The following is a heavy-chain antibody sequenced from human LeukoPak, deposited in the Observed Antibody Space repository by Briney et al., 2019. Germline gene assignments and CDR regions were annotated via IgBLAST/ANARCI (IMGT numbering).Heavy chain of an antibody. Sequence: GGSLRLSWAASGXTFSNAWVSWVRQAPGKGLEWVGRIKSKTDGGTTDYAAPVKGRFTISRDDSKNTLYLQMNSLKTEDTAVYYCTTTYSSSWYGPLFDYWGQGTLVTVSS. CDR2: IKSKTDGGTT. CDR1: GXTFSNAW. CDR3: TTTYSSSWYGPLFDY. D-gene: IGHD6-13*01. V-gene: IGHV3-15*01. J-gene: IGHJ4*02.